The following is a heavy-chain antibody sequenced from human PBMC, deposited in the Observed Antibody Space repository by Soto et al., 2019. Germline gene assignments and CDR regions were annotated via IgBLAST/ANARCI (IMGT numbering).Heavy chain of an antibody. V-gene: IGHV1-2*04. CDR1: GYTFTGYY. CDR3: ARGAVAGPIAYYYYGMDV. CDR2: INPNSGGT. J-gene: IGHJ6*02. D-gene: IGHD6-19*01. Sequence: ASVKVSCKASGYTFTGYYMHWVRQAPGQGLEWMGWINPNSGGTNYAQKFQGWVTMTRDTSISTAYMELSRLRSDDTAAYYCARGAVAGPIAYYYYGMDVWGQGTTVTVSS.